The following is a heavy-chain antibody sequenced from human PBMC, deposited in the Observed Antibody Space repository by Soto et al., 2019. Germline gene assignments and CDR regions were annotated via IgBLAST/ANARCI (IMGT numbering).Heavy chain of an antibody. J-gene: IGHJ4*02. CDR3: VKQAHGLAAVAFVY. Sequence: GGSLRLCCSASGFIFSESTIYWVRQVPGKGLEAISAVSTSGRSTYYADSVKDRFTISRDNSKNTLFLQMGSLRPEDTAIYYCVKQAHGLAAVAFVYWGPGTLVSVS. CDR2: VSTSGRST. V-gene: IGHV3-64D*06. D-gene: IGHD2-15*01. CDR1: GFIFSEST.